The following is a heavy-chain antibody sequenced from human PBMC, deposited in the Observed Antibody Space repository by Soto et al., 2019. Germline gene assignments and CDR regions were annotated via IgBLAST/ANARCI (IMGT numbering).Heavy chain of an antibody. J-gene: IGHJ4*02. CDR3: ARVPPRIGSMRGWYYFDY. V-gene: IGHV3-21*01. Sequence: PGGSLRLSCAASGFTFSSYSTNWVRQAPGKGLEWVSSISSSSSYIYYADSVKGRFTISRDNAKNSLYLQMNSLRAEDTAVYYCARVPPRIGSMRGWYYFDYWGQGTLVTVSS. D-gene: IGHD6-19*01. CDR1: GFTFSSYS. CDR2: ISSSSSYI.